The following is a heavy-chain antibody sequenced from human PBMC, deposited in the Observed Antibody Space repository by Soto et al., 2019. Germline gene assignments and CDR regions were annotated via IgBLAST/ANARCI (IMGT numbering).Heavy chain of an antibody. V-gene: IGHV5-51*01. CDR3: ARHLHDILNGSPGGMDV. CDR2: IYPGDSDT. Sequence: GESLKISCKGSGYSFTSYWIGWVRQMPGKGLEWMGIIYPGDSDTRYSPSFQGQVTISADKSISTAYLQWSSLKASDTAMYYCARHLHDILNGSPGGMDVWGQGTTVTVSS. D-gene: IGHD3-9*01. CDR1: GYSFTSYW. J-gene: IGHJ6*02.